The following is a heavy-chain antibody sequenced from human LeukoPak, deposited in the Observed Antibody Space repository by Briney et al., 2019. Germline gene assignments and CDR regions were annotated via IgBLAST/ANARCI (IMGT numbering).Heavy chain of an antibody. V-gene: IGHV3-23*01. CDR2: VSGSGAHT. D-gene: IGHD3-10*01. Sequence: PGGSLRLSCAASGFTFSSYAMTWVRQAPGKGLQWVSAVSGSGAHTYYADSVKGRFTISRDNSKNTLYLQMNSLRAEDTAVYYCAKITMVRGVLSGTFDYWGQGTLVTVSS. CDR1: GFTFSSYA. J-gene: IGHJ4*02. CDR3: AKITMVRGVLSGTFDY.